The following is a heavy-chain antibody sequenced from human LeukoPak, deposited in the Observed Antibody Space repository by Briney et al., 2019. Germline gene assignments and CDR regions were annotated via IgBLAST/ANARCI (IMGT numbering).Heavy chain of an antibody. CDR1: GGTFSSYA. V-gene: IGHV1-69*13. CDR2: IIPIFGTA. Sequence: ASVKVSCKASGGTFSSYAISWVRQAPGQGLEWMGGIIPIFGTANNAQKFQGRVTITADESTSTAYMELSSLRSEDTAVYYCARSLIVVVPAAPKAPPGLLDPWGQGTLVTVSS. D-gene: IGHD2-2*01. CDR3: ARSLIVVVPAAPKAPPGLLDP. J-gene: IGHJ5*02.